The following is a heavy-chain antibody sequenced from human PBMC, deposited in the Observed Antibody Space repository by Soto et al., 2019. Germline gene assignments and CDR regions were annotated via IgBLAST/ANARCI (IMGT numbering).Heavy chain of an antibody. CDR2: ISGSGGST. CDR3: AKDRHSGGSCYPPDY. D-gene: IGHD2-15*01. CDR1: GFTFSSYA. J-gene: IGHJ4*02. Sequence: GGSLRLSCAASGFTFSSYAMSWVRQAPGKGLEWVSAISGSGGSTYYADSVKGRFTISRDNSKKTLYLQMNSLRAEDTAVYYCAKDRHSGGSCYPPDYWGQGTLVTVSS. V-gene: IGHV3-23*01.